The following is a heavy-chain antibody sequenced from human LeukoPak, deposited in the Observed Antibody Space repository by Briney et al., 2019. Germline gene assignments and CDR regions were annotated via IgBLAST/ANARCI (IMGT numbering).Heavy chain of an antibody. CDR3: ARTIVGASLYDAFDI. D-gene: IGHD1-26*01. Sequence: PGGSLRLSCAASGFTVSSNYMSWVRQSPEQGLEWVSIIYADGSTYYADSVKGRFTVSRDNSKNTLYLQMNSLRDEDTAVYYCARTIVGASLYDAFDIWGRGTMVTVSS. J-gene: IGHJ3*02. CDR1: GFTVSSNY. CDR2: IYADGST. V-gene: IGHV3-53*01.